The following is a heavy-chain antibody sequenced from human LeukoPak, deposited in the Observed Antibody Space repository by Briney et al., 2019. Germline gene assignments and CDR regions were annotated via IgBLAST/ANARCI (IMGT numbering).Heavy chain of an antibody. J-gene: IGHJ4*02. V-gene: IGHV3-23*01. Sequence: PGGSLRLSCAASGFTFSNYAMSWVRQAPGKGPEWVSAISGSGGSTYGADSVKGRFTISRDNAKNTLYLQMNSLRAEDTAAYYCVRGNFNGGIDYWGQGTLVTVSS. CDR1: GFTFSNYA. CDR3: VRGNFNGGIDY. D-gene: IGHD3-10*01. CDR2: ISGSGGST.